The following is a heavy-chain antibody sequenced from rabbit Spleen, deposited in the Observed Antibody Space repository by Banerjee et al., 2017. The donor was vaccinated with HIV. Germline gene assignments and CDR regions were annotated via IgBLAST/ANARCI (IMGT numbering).Heavy chain of an antibody. J-gene: IGHJ6*01. CDR3: TRDLYSSGWGALSYGMDL. V-gene: IGHV1S47*01. CDR1: GFDFSNYG. D-gene: IGHD4-1*01. CDR2: IDPVFGST. Sequence: QEQLVESGGGLVQPGGSLKLSCKASGFDFSNYGVSWVRQAPGKGLEWIGYIDPVFGSTRYANWVNGRFTISSDNAQNTVFLQMTSLTASDTATYFCTRDLYSSGWGALSYGMDLWGQGTLVTVS.